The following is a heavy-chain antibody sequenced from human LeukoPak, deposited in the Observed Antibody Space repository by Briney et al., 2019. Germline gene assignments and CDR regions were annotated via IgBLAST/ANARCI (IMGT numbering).Heavy chain of an antibody. CDR2: TYYRFNWYH. Sequence: SQTLSLTCAISGDTVSSNSAAWSGIRQSPSRGLEWLGRTYYRFNWYHDYAVSVRSRVSVNPDTSKNQFSLQLNSVTPEDTAVYYCARFLGIGSQRYYFDSWGQGTLVTVSS. CDR3: ARFLGIGSQRYYFDS. CDR1: GDTVSSNSAA. V-gene: IGHV6-1*01. J-gene: IGHJ4*02. D-gene: IGHD6-19*01.